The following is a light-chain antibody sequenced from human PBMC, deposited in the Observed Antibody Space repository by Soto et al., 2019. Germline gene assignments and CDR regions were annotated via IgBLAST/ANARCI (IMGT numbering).Light chain of an antibody. CDR2: TDD. V-gene: IGLV1-47*02. CDR3: ASWDDSLSGYV. J-gene: IGLJ1*01. Sequence: QSVLTQPPSVSATPGQRVTISCSGSSSNIGSNFVSWYQQLPGTAPKLLIYTDDQRPSGVPDRFSGSKSGTSASLAISGLRSEDEADYYCASWDDSLSGYVFGTGTKVTVL. CDR1: SSNIGSNF.